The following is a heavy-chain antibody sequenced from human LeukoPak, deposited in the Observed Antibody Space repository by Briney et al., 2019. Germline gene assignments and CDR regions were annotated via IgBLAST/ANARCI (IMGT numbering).Heavy chain of an antibody. J-gene: IGHJ4*02. CDR2: ISWDGGST. Sequence: PGGSLRLSCAASGFTFDDYAMHWVRQAPGKGLEWVSLISWDGGSTYYADSVKGRFTISRDNSKNSLYLQMNSLRAEDTALYYCAKDSDSSGYFLGFDYWGQGTLVTVSS. V-gene: IGHV3-43D*03. CDR3: AKDSDSSGYFLGFDY. CDR1: GFTFDDYA. D-gene: IGHD3-22*01.